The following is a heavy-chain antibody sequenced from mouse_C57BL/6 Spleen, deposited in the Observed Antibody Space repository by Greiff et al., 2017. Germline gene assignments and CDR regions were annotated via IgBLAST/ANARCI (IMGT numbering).Heavy chain of an antibody. Sequence: VHVKQSGTVLARPGASVKMSCKTSGYTFTSYWMHWVKQRPGQGLEWIGAIYPGNSDTSYNQKFKGKAKLTAVTSASTAYMELSSLTNEDSAVYYCTRGEVYGDYAMDYWGQGTSVTVSS. D-gene: IGHD1-1*02. J-gene: IGHJ4*01. CDR1: GYTFTSYW. CDR2: IYPGNSDT. CDR3: TRGEVYGDYAMDY. V-gene: IGHV1-5*01.